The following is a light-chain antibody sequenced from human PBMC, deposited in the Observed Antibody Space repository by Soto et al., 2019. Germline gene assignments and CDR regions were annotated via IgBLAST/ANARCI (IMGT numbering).Light chain of an antibody. CDR3: CSHAGSGSEV. CDR1: SSDVGSYNL. CDR2: EVS. V-gene: IGLV2-23*02. Sequence: QSVLTQPASVSGSPGQLITISCTGTSSDVGSYNLVSWYQQYPGKAPKLMIYEVSKRPSGVSNRFSGSKSGNTASLTISGLQGEDEADYYCCSHAGSGSEVFGTGTKVTVL. J-gene: IGLJ1*01.